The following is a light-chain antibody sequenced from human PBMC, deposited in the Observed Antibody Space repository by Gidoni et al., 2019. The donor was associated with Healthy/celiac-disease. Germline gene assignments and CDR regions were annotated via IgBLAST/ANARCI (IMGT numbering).Light chain of an antibody. Sequence: SYELTQPPSVSVSPGQTARITCSGDALTKQYAYWYQQKPGQAPVLVIYKDSERPSGIPERFSGSSSGTTVTLTISGVQAEDEADYYCQSADSSGTYPVFGTGTKVTVL. CDR1: ALTKQY. J-gene: IGLJ1*01. V-gene: IGLV3-25*03. CDR2: KDS. CDR3: QSADSSGTYPV.